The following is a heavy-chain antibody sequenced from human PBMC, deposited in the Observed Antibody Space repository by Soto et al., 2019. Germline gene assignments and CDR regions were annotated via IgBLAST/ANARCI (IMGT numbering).Heavy chain of an antibody. Sequence: QAQLVESGGGVVQPGRSLRLSCAASGFAFSSYGMHWVRQAPGTGLEWVAVISYDGSLQHYADSVKGRFTMSRDNSKNMVLLQMSSLRAEDTAVYYCVSDRGYGHASVPYSWVQGTLVSVSS. J-gene: IGHJ4*02. D-gene: IGHD5-18*01. CDR1: GFAFSSYG. CDR2: ISYDGSLQ. V-gene: IGHV3-30*03. CDR3: VSDRGYGHASVPYS.